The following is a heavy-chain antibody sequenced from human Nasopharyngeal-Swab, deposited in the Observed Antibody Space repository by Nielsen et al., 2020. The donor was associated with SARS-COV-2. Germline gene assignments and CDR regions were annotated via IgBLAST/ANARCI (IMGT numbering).Heavy chain of an antibody. CDR2: IYSGGST. CDR1: GFTVSSNY. Sequence: GESLKISCAASGFTVSSNYMSWVRQAPGKGLEWVSVIYSGGSTYYADSVKGRFTISRDNSKNTLYLQMNSLRAEDTAVYYCARDPNFDPSGNMDVWGKGTTVTVSS. J-gene: IGHJ6*03. D-gene: IGHD3-9*01. CDR3: ARDPNFDPSGNMDV. V-gene: IGHV3-53*01.